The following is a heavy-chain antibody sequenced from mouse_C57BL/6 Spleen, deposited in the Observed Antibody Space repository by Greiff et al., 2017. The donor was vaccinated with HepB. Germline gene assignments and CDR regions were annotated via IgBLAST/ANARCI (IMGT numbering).Heavy chain of an antibody. CDR2: INYDGSST. Sequence: EVKLMESEGGLVQPGSSMKLSCTASGFTFSDYYMAWVRQVPEKGLEWVANINYDGSSTYYLDPLKSRFIISRDNAKNILYLQMSSLKSEDTATYYCARIYDGYYVMDYWGQGTSVTVSS. V-gene: IGHV5-16*01. CDR3: ARIYDGYYVMDY. J-gene: IGHJ4*01. CDR1: GFTFSDYY. D-gene: IGHD2-3*01.